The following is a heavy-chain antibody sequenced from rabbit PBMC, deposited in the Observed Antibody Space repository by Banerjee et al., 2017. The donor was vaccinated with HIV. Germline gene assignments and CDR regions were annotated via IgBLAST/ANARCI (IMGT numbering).Heavy chain of an antibody. CDR3: ARDLAGVIGWNFNL. J-gene: IGHJ4*01. Sequence: QEQLEESGGDLVQPEGSLTLTCKASGFTLSSYWMWWVRQAPGKGLEWIACINSNTGNTVYASWAKGPFTISKTSSTTVTLQMTSLTAADTASYFCARDLAGVIGWNFNLWGPGTLVTV. D-gene: IGHD4-1*01. CDR1: GFTLSSYW. V-gene: IGHV1S45*01. CDR2: INSNTGNT.